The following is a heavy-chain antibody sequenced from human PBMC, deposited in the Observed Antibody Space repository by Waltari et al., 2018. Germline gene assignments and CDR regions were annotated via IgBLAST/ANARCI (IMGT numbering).Heavy chain of an antibody. D-gene: IGHD2-2*01. CDR1: GYSFTSYW. V-gene: IGHV5-51*01. J-gene: IGHJ4*02. CDR3: ARPLGYCSSTSCYFGLVDY. CDR2: TYPGASDT. Sequence: EVQLVQSGAEVKKPGESLKISCKGSGYSFTSYWIGWLRQMPGNGLEWMGITYPGASDTKDSPSFQGQVTISADKSISTAYLQWSSLKASDTAMYYCARPLGYCSSTSCYFGLVDYWGQGTLVTVSS.